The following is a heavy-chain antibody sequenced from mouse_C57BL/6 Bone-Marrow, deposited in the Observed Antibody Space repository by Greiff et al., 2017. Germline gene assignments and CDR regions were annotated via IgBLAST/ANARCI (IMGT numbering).Heavy chain of an antibody. CDR2: IYPGDGDT. J-gene: IGHJ2*01. V-gene: IGHV1-80*01. CDR3: ARRNLYYFDY. Sequence: QVQLQQSGAELVKPGASVKISCKASGYAFSSYWMNWVKQRPGKGLEWIGQIYPGDGDTNYNGKVKGKATLTADNSSSTAYLQISRLTSEDSAVYFFARRNLYYFDYWGQGTTLTVSS. CDR1: GYAFSSYW.